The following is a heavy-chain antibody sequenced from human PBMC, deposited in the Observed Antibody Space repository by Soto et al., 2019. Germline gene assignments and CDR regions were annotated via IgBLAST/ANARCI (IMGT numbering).Heavy chain of an antibody. CDR3: ARDPQYYYYGMVV. CDR2: IGTTGDT. J-gene: IGHJ6*02. CDR1: GFTFSTYD. Sequence: LSCAASGFTFSTYDMHWVRQATGKVLDWVSTIGTTGDTYYADSVKGRFTISRDNSKNTLYLQMNSLRAEDTAVYYCARDPQYYYYGMVVWGQGTTVTVSS. V-gene: IGHV3-13*01.